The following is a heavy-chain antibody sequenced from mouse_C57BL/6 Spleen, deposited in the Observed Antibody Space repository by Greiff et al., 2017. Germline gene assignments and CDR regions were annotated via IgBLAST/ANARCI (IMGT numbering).Heavy chain of an antibody. CDR3: ARGNWDFDY. CDR2: ISYDGSN. J-gene: IGHJ2*01. CDR1: GYSITSGYY. Sequence: DEQLQESGPGLVKPSQSLSLTCSVTGYSITSGYYWNWIRQFPGNKLEWMGYISYDGSNNYNPSLKNRISITRDTSKNQFFLKLNSVTTEDTATYYCARGNWDFDYWGQGTTLTVSS. D-gene: IGHD4-1*01. V-gene: IGHV3-6*01.